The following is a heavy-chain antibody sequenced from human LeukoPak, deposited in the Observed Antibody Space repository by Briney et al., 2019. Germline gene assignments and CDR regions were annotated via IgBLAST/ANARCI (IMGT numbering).Heavy chain of an antibody. J-gene: IGHJ6*03. V-gene: IGHV4-39*07. CDR2: IYYSGST. D-gene: IGHD5-12*01. CDR1: GGSISSYY. CDR3: ARDLPVDIVATIGYMDV. Sequence: SETLSLTCTVSGGSISSYYWSWIRQPPGKGLEWIGSIYYSGSTYYNPSLKSRVTISVDTSKNQFSLKLSSVTAADTAVYYCARDLPVDIVATIGYMDVWGKGTTVTVSS.